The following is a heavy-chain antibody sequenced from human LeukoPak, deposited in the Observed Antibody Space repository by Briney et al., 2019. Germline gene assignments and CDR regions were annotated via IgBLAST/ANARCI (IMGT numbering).Heavy chain of an antibody. J-gene: IGHJ4*02. D-gene: IGHD3-16*01. CDR2: ISPSGGST. Sequence: ASVKVSCKAFGYTFTSNYMHWVRQAPGQGPEWMGVISPSGGSTTYAQKFQGRVTLTRDMSTSTDYLELSSLRSEDTAMYYCATLRGPDGAFYFAYWGQGTLVTVSS. CDR3: ATLRGPDGAFYFAY. CDR1: GYTFTSNY. V-gene: IGHV1-46*01.